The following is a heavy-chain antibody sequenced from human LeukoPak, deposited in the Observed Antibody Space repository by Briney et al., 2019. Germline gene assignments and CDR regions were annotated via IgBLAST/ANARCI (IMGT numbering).Heavy chain of an antibody. CDR2: MSGSGDNT. Sequence: GGSLRLSCAASGFTFSSFVMTWVRQAPGKGLEWVSTMSGSGDNTYNADSVKGRFTISRDNSKNTLYLQMNSLRAEDTAVYYCASHIMVDYYGMDVWGQGTTVTVSS. V-gene: IGHV3-23*01. D-gene: IGHD2-21*01. CDR1: GFTFSSFV. J-gene: IGHJ6*02. CDR3: ASHIMVDYYGMDV.